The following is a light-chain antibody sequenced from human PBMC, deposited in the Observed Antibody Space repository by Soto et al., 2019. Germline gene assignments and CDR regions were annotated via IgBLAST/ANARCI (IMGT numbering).Light chain of an antibody. V-gene: IGKV1-27*01. J-gene: IGKJ4*01. CDR3: QKYNTAPLT. CDR1: QGFSNY. CDR2: GAT. Sequence: DFQMTQSPSSLSASVGDRVTITCRASQGFSNYLAWYQQKPGEVPKLLISGATTLQPGVPSRFSGTVYGTHFTLSISSLQPEDAAYYYCQKYNTAPLTFGGGTKVEIK.